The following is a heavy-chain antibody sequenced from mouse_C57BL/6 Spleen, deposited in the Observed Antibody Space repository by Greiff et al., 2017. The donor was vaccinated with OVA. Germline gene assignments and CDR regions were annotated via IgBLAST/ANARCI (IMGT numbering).Heavy chain of an antibody. CDR1: GYTFTSYW. J-gene: IGHJ1*03. V-gene: IGHV1-64*01. CDR3: AEDDSYWYFDV. CDR2: IHPNSGST. D-gene: IGHD2-12*01. Sequence: QVQLQQPGAELVKPGASVKLSCKASGYTFTSYWMHWVKQRPGQGLEWIGMIHPNSGSTNYNEKFKSKATLTVDKSSSTAYMQLSSLTSEDSAVYYCAEDDSYWYFDVWGTGTTLTVSS.